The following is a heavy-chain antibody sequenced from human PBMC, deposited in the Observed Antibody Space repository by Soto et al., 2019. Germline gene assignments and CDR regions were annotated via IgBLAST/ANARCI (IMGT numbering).Heavy chain of an antibody. V-gene: IGHV3-23*01. D-gene: IGHD6-19*01. CDR3: AKDDYRSGWSDS. J-gene: IGHJ5*01. CDR1: GFSLSSYD. Sequence: GGSLRLSCAASGFSLSSYDMSWVRQAPGKGLEWVSGISVSGTNTYYADSVKGRFTISRDTSKNTLYVQMNSLRAEDTAVYYCAKDDYRSGWSDSWGQGTLVTVSS. CDR2: ISVSGTNT.